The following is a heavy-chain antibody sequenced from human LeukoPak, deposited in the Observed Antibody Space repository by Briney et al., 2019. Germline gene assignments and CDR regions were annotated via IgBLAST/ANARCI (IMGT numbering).Heavy chain of an antibody. CDR3: AKDLGRGWGLGPQKYFEF. CDR2: IGSSGGNT. J-gene: IGHJ4*02. CDR1: GFTFRDSC. D-gene: IGHD2-21*02. V-gene: IGHV3-23*01. Sequence: GGSLRLSCPASGFTFRDSCMSWNRQAPGKGLEWVSGIGSSGGNTYYADSVKGRFTISRDNSKNTLYLQMNSLRAEDSAVYYCAKDLGRGWGLGPQKYFEFSGQGDLVTVSS.